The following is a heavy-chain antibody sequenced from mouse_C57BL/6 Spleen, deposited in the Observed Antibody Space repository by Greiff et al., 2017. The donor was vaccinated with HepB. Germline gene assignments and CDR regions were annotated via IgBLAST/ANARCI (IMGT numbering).Heavy chain of an antibody. D-gene: IGHD2-3*01. J-gene: IGHJ3*01. CDR1: GYAFSSSW. Sequence: QVQLQQSGPELVKPGASVKISCKASGYAFSSSWLNWVKQRPGKGLEWIGRIYPGDGDTNYNGKFKGKATLTADKSSSTAYMQLSSLTSEDSAVYFCARGGGYDGYFTWFAYWGQGTLVTVSA. CDR2: IYPGDGDT. V-gene: IGHV1-82*01. CDR3: ARGGGYDGYFTWFAY.